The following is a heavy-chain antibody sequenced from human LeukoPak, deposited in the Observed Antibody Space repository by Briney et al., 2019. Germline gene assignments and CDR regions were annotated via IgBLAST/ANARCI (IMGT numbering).Heavy chain of an antibody. J-gene: IGHJ6*03. CDR2: INDSGST. Sequence: PSETLSLTCAVYGGSFSGYFWSWIRQPPGKGLEWIGEINDSGSTNYNPSLKSRVTVSVDASKKQFSLKLSSVTAADTAVYYCARGILDFWSGYLASGYYYYYMDVWGKGTTVTVSS. CDR3: ARGILDFWSGYLASGYYYYYMDV. D-gene: IGHD3-3*01. CDR1: GGSFSGYF. V-gene: IGHV4-34*01.